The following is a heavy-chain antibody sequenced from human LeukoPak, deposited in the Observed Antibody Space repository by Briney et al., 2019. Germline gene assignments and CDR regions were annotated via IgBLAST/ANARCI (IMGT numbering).Heavy chain of an antibody. Sequence: PSETLSLTCTVSGGSISSGAYYWSWIRQSPGKGLEWIGYIYYSGSTYYNPSLKSRVTISVDTSKNQFSLKLSSVSAADTAVYYCARGERITIFGVVSPKGWFDPWGQGTLVTVSS. V-gene: IGHV4-30-4*01. CDR2: IYYSGST. CDR3: ARGERITIFGVVSPKGWFDP. J-gene: IGHJ5*02. CDR1: GGSISSGAYY. D-gene: IGHD3-3*01.